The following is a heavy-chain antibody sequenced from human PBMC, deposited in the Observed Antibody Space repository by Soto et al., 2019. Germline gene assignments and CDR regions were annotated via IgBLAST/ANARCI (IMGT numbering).Heavy chain of an antibody. CDR3: AKDAEGATTFEVVDY. Sequence: GGSLRLSCTASGFTFGDYAMSWFRQAPGKGLEWVSAISGSGGSTYYADSVKGRFTISRDNSKNTLYLQMNSLRAEDTAVYYCAKDAEGATTFEVVDYWGQGTLVTVSS. D-gene: IGHD1-26*01. J-gene: IGHJ4*02. CDR1: GFTFGDYA. V-gene: IGHV3-23*01. CDR2: ISGSGGST.